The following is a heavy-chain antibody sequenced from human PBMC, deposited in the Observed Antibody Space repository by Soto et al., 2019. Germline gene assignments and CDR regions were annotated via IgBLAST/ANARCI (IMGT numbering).Heavy chain of an antibody. V-gene: IGHV3-21*01. CDR2: ISSSSSYI. D-gene: IGHD3-3*01. J-gene: IGHJ4*02. Sequence: EVQLVESGGGLVKPGGSLRLSCAASGFTFSSYSMNWVRQAPGKGLEWVSSISSSSSYIYYADSVKGRFTISRDNAKNSLYLQMNSLRAEDTAVYYCARGGLNDFWSGYYTGIYFDYWGQGTLVTVSS. CDR3: ARGGLNDFWSGYYTGIYFDY. CDR1: GFTFSSYS.